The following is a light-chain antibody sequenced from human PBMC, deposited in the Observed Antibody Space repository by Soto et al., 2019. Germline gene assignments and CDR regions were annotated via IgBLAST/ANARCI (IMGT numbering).Light chain of an antibody. V-gene: IGKV3-15*01. Sequence: DIEMTQSPATLSVSPGERATLSCRASQSVFSDLAWYQQKPGQAPRLHIYRASTRATAIPARFSGSGSGTEFTLTISSLQSEDFAFYYCQQYNNWPLTFGGGTKVEIK. CDR3: QQYNNWPLT. CDR2: RAS. CDR1: QSVFSD. J-gene: IGKJ4*01.